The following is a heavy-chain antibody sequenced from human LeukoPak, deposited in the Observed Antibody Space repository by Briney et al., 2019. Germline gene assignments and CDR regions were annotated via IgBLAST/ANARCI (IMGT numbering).Heavy chain of an antibody. CDR2: INTNTGNP. J-gene: IGHJ3*02. Sequence: ASVKVSCKASGGTFSSYAISWVRQAPGQGLEWMGWINTNTGNPTYAQGFTGRFVFSLDTSVSTAYLQISSLKAEDTAVYYCARGGEKTGDAFDIWGQGTMVTISS. CDR3: ARGGEKTGDAFDI. CDR1: GGTFSSYA. V-gene: IGHV7-4-1*02. D-gene: IGHD3-10*01.